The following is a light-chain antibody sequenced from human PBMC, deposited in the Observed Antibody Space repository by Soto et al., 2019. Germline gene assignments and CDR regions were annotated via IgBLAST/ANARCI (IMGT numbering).Light chain of an antibody. CDR3: LRDRSYPWT. V-gene: IGKV1-6*01. CDR1: EDIRFD. Sequence: AVQVTHTPSSLSASVGDTVTITCRASEDIRFDVAWYQQKSGRARSLLIYTSSHVQSGVTSRFSSSASGTEFRLTISGLLPYHFAVCYCLRDRSYPWTFYQGTKM. CDR2: TSS. J-gene: IGKJ1*01.